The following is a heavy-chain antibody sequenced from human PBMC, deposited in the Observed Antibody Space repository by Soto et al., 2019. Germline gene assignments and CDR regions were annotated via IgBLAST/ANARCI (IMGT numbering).Heavy chain of an antibody. D-gene: IGHD2-2*02. CDR3: AKDPRLCSSTSCYTWYYYYGMEV. V-gene: IGHV3-23*01. J-gene: IGHJ6*02. Sequence: GGSLRLSCETSGFTLTSYATSWGRQAPGKGREWVSAISGSGGSTYYADSVKGRFTISRDISKNTLYLQMNSLRAEDTAVYYCAKDPRLCSSTSCYTWYYYYGMEVWGQGTTVTVSS. CDR1: GFTLTSYA. CDR2: ISGSGGST.